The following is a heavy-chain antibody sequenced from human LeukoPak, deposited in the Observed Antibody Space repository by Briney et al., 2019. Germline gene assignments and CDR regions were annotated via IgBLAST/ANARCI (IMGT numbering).Heavy chain of an antibody. CDR1: GFTFSSYA. J-gene: IGHJ4*02. CDR3: AKRLPSSSTWYYFDY. V-gene: IGHV3-30*04. CDR2: IPYDGSNK. Sequence: GGSLRLSCAASGFTFSSYAMHWVRQAPGKGLEWVALIPYDGSNKYYADSVKGRFTVSRDNSKNTLYLQMNSLRAEDTAVYYCAKRLPSSSTWYYFDYWGQGTLVTVSS. D-gene: IGHD6-13*01.